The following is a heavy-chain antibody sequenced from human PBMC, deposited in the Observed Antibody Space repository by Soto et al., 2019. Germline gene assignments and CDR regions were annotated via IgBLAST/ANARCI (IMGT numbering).Heavy chain of an antibody. V-gene: IGHV3-30*18. D-gene: IGHD6-19*01. Sequence: QVQLVESGGGVVQPGRSLRLSCAASGFTFSSYGMHWVRQAPGKGLEWVAGISYDGRNKYYADSVKGRFTISRDNSKNTLYLQMNSLRAEDTAVYYCAKAISWVDGTHYYGLDVWGQGTTVTVSS. CDR1: GFTFSSYG. J-gene: IGHJ6*02. CDR3: AKAISWVDGTHYYGLDV. CDR2: ISYDGRNK.